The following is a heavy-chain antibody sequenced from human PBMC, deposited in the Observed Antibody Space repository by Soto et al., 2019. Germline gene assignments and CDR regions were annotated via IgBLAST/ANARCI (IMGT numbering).Heavy chain of an antibody. CDR3: ARQLRIVGAFYYFDY. Sequence: KTSETLSLTCTVSGGSISSSSYYWGWIRHPPGKGLEWIGSIYYSGSTYYNPSLKSRVTISVDTSKNQFSLKLSSVTAADTAVYYCARQLRIVGAFYYFDYWGQGTLVTVSS. J-gene: IGHJ4*02. CDR1: GGSISSSSYY. D-gene: IGHD1-26*01. V-gene: IGHV4-39*01. CDR2: IYYSGST.